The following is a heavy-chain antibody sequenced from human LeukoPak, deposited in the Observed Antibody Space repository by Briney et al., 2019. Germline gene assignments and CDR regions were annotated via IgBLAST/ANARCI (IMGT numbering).Heavy chain of an antibody. D-gene: IGHD3-22*01. J-gene: IGHJ4*02. CDR3: TTFEYESRGYYFLY. Sequence: GGSLSLSCAASGFTFTNAWMTWVRQAPGKGPEWVGRIKSKTDGGTTDYAAPVKGRFTISRDDSKNTVYLQMNSLKTEDTAIYYSTTFEYESRGYYFLYWGQGTLVTVSS. CDR2: IKSKTDGGTT. V-gene: IGHV3-15*01. CDR1: GFTFTNAW.